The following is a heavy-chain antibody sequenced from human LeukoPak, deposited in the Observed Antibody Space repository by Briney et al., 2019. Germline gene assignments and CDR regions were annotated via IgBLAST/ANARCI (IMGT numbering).Heavy chain of an antibody. V-gene: IGHV3-9*01. CDR3: ALLATTSAFDI. Sequence: GRSLRLSCTASGFNFDDHVMHWVRQAPGQGLEWVSGITSNSDNSGYGDSVKGRFTISRDNAKNSLYLQMNSLRVEDSAFYYCALLATTSAFDIWGQGTMVTVPS. CDR1: GFNFDDHV. CDR2: ITSNSDNS. J-gene: IGHJ3*02. D-gene: IGHD3-3*02.